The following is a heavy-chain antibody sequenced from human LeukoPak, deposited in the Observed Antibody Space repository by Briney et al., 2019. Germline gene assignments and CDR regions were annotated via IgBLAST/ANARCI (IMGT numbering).Heavy chain of an antibody. Sequence: PSETLSLTCAVSGYSISSGYYWGWIRQPPGKGLEWIGSIYHSGSTYYNPSLKSRVTISVDTSKNQFSLKLSSVTAADTAVYYCARQGYCSSTSCYIGWFDPWGRGTLVTVSS. D-gene: IGHD2-2*02. CDR3: ARQGYCSSTSCYIGWFDP. CDR2: IYHSGST. V-gene: IGHV4-38-2*01. CDR1: GYSISSGYY. J-gene: IGHJ5*02.